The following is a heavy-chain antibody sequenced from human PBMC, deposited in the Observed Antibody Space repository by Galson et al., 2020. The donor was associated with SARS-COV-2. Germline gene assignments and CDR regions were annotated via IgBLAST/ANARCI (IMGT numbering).Heavy chain of an antibody. V-gene: IGHV2-70*01. J-gene: IGHJ6*02. CDR3: ARLPARKDYDILTGYDRYYYYGMDV. Sequence: SGPTLVKPTQTLTLTCTFSGFSLSTSGMCVSWIRQPPGKALEWLALIDWDDDKYYSTSLKTRLTISKDTSKNQVVLTMTNMDPVDTATYYWARLPARKDYDILTGYDRYYYYGMDVWGQGTTVTVSS. D-gene: IGHD3-9*01. CDR1: GFSLSTSGMC. CDR2: IDWDDDK.